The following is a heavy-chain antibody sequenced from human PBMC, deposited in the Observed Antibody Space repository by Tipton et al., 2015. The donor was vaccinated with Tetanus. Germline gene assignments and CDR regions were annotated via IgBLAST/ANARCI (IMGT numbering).Heavy chain of an antibody. Sequence: QSGPEVKKPGASAKLSCKTSGYTFTQYYLHWVRQAPGQGLEWMGMIYPSDGSTSYAEKLQGRVTMTRDTPTSTVYMEMSSLRSEDTAVYYCARDREAFDYWGQGTKVTVSS. V-gene: IGHV1-46*04. CDR1: GYTFTQYY. CDR2: IYPSDGST. D-gene: IGHD1-26*01. J-gene: IGHJ3*01. CDR3: ARDREAFDY.